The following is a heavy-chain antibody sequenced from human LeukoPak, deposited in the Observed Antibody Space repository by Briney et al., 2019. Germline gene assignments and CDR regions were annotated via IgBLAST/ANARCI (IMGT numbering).Heavy chain of an antibody. CDR1: GFIFSNGW. CDR3: ATGSPMLDY. J-gene: IGHJ4*02. V-gene: IGHV3-15*01. Sequence: GGSLRLSCAGSGFIFSNGWLSWVRLVPGKGLEWVGRIKSWTTGGTIDYAAPVKGRFTISRDDSKNTLYLQMNSLRTEDTAVYYCATGSPMLDYWGQGTLVTVSS. CDR2: IKSWTTGGTI.